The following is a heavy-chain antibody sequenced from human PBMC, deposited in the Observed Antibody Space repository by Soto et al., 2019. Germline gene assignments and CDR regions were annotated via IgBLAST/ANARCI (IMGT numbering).Heavy chain of an antibody. CDR1: GASISTSNYF. D-gene: IGHD3-16*02. V-gene: IGHV4-39*01. J-gene: IGHJ4*02. CDR2: IHYNGNT. CDR3: ARYRSTAKFDY. Sequence: PSETLSLTCAVSGASISTSNYFWGWIRQPPGEGLEWIGTIHYNGNTYYNPSLKSRLTISVDTSKNQFSLNLSSVTATDTAIYYCARYRSTAKFDYWGQGALVTLSS.